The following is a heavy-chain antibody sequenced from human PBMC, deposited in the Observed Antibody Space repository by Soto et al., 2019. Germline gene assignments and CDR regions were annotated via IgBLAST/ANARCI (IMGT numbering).Heavy chain of an antibody. CDR1: GFSLSTIGMC. D-gene: IGHD1-26*01. CDR3: ARSPRSDAYSGSSYFDY. V-gene: IGHV2-70*01. CDR2: IDWDDDK. Sequence: SGPTLVKPTQTLTLTCTFSGFSLSTIGMCVSWIRQPPGKALEWLALIDWDDDKYYSTSLETRVTISKDTSKNQVVLTMTNMDPVDTATYYCARSPRSDAYSGSSYFDYWGQGTLVTVS. J-gene: IGHJ4*02.